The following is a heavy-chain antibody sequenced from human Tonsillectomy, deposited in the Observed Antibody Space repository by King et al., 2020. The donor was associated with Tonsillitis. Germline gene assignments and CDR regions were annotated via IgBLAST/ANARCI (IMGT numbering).Heavy chain of an antibody. CDR2: ISGSGDST. CDR1: GFSFSSYA. D-gene: IGHD3-10*01. Sequence: VQLVQSGGGSVQPGGSLRLSCAASGFSFSSYAMTWVRQAPGKGLEWVSTISGSGDSTYYADSVKGRFTISRDNSKNTLYLQMNSLRAEDTAVYYCANDYYGSGSYSRFDYWGQGTLVTVSS. V-gene: IGHV3-23*04. J-gene: IGHJ4*02. CDR3: ANDYYGSGSYSRFDY.